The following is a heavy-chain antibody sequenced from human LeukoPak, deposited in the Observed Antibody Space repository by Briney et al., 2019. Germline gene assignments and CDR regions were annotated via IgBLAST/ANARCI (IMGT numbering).Heavy chain of an antibody. V-gene: IGHV1-8*03. Sequence: ASVKVSCKASGYTFTSYDINWVRQATGQGLEWMGWMNPNSGNTGYAQKFQGRVTITRNTSISTAFMELSSLRSEDTAVYYCARCRGYEGGLRFLEWLPTGAFDIWGQGTMVTVSS. CDR3: ARCRGYEGGLRFLEWLPTGAFDI. CDR2: MNPNSGNT. CDR1: GYTFTSYD. J-gene: IGHJ3*02. D-gene: IGHD3-3*01.